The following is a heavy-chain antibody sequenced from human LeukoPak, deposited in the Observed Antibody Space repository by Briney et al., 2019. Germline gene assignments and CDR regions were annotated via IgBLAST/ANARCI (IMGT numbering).Heavy chain of an antibody. CDR3: ARGVGYCSSTSCYWWFDP. CDR1: GFTFSSYW. J-gene: IGHJ5*02. CDR2: INSDGSST. D-gene: IGHD2-2*01. Sequence: GGSLRLSCAASGFTFSSYWMHRVRQAPGKGLVWVSRINSDGSSTSYADSVKGRFTISRDNAKNTLYLQMNSLRAEDTAVYYCARGVGYCSSTSCYWWFDPWGQGTLVTASS. V-gene: IGHV3-74*01.